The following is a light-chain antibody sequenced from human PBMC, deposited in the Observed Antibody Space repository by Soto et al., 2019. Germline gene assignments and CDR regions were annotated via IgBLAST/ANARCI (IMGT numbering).Light chain of an antibody. J-gene: IGKJ4*01. Sequence: DIQMTQSPSSLSASVGDRVTITCRASQSISSYLNWYQQKPGKAPKLLIYAASSLQSGVPSRFSRSGSGTDLTLTISSLQPEDFATYYCQQSYSTPLPFGGGSKVEIK. CDR2: AAS. CDR1: QSISSY. V-gene: IGKV1-39*01. CDR3: QQSYSTPLP.